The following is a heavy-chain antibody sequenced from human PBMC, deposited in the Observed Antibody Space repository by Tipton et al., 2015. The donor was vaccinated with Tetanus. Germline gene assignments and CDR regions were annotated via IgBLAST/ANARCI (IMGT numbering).Heavy chain of an antibody. J-gene: IGHJ4*02. D-gene: IGHD3-3*01. CDR2: IYESGDT. CDR3: ARHQSGYFTPFDY. CDR1: GGSIRGGTFY. V-gene: IGHV4-39*01. Sequence: TLSLTCTVSGGSIRGGTFYWGWIRQPPGKGLEWIGSIYESGDTYYIPSLKSRVTISVDTSKNQFSLNLNSMAAADPGVEYCARHQSGYFTPFDYWGQGNLVTVSS.